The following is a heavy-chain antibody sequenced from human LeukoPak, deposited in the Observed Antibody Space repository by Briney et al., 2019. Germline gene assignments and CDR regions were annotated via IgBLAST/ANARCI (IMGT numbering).Heavy chain of an antibody. CDR1: GFTFNSYG. Sequence: QPGGSLRLSCAASGFTFNSYGMHWVRQAPGKGLEWVGVISYDVNHKYYGDSVKGRFTISRDNSKNTLYLQMNSLRPEDTAVYYCAKDLPAGGDYGDPNYHYAMDVWGPGTTVTVSS. D-gene: IGHD4-17*01. CDR3: AKDLPAGGDYGDPNYHYAMDV. V-gene: IGHV3-30*18. J-gene: IGHJ6*02. CDR2: ISYDVNHK.